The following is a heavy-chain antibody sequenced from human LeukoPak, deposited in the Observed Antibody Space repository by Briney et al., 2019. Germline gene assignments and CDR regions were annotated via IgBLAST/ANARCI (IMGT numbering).Heavy chain of an antibody. D-gene: IGHD6-19*01. J-gene: IGHJ4*02. CDR2: ITDSGDST. CDR3: AKTPGIAVALYYFDY. Sequence: PGGSLRLSCAASGFTFGNYAMSWVRQAPGKGLEWVSGITDSGDSTYYADSVKGRFTISRDNSKYTVYLQMNSLRAEDTAVYYCAKTPGIAVALYYFDYWGQGMLVTVSS. CDR1: GFTFGNYA. V-gene: IGHV3-23*01.